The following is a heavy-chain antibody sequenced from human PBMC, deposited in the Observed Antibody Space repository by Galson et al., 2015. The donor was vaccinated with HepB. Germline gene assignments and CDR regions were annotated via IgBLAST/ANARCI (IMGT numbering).Heavy chain of an antibody. CDR2: INPNSGGT. CDR1: GYTFTNYY. D-gene: IGHD3-10*01. V-gene: IGHV1-2*02. J-gene: IGHJ4*02. Sequence: SVKVSCKASGYTFTNYYIHWVRQAPGQGLEWMGWINPNSGGTNYAQKFQGRVTVTRDTSITTAYMELSRLRSDDTAVYFCAREDNFGSPLNIHLTPVPVYRGQGTLVTVSS. CDR3: AREDNFGSPLNIHLTPVPVY.